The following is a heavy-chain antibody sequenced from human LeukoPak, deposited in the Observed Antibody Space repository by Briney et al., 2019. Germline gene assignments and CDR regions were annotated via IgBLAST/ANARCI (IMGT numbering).Heavy chain of an antibody. J-gene: IGHJ5*02. Sequence: SETLSLTCAVYGGSFSGYYWSWIRQPPGKGLEWIGEINHSGSTNYNPSLKSRVTVSVDTSKNQFSLKLSSVTAADTAVYYCARESTSSFDLWGQGTLVAVSS. D-gene: IGHD6-6*01. CDR3: ARESTSSFDL. CDR1: GGSFSGYY. CDR2: INHSGST. V-gene: IGHV4-34*01.